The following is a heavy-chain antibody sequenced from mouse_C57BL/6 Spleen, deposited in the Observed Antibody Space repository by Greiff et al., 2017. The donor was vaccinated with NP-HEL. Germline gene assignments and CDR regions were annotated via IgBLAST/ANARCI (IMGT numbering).Heavy chain of an antibody. CDR2: INPSTGGT. Sequence: VQLQQSGPELVKPGASVKISCKASGYSFTGYYMNWVKQSPEKSLEWIGEINPSTGGTTYNQKFKAKATLTVDKSSSTAYMQLKSLTSEDSAVYYCARGPGTGGHWYFDVWGTGTTVTVSS. CDR1: GYSFTGYY. CDR3: ARGPGTGGHWYFDV. D-gene: IGHD4-1*01. J-gene: IGHJ1*03. V-gene: IGHV1-42*01.